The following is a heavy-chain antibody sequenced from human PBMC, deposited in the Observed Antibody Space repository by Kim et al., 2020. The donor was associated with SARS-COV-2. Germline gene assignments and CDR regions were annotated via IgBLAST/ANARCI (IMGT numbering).Heavy chain of an antibody. CDR2: IIPIFGTA. CDR3: ARPYGSGSLYYYYGMDV. D-gene: IGHD3-10*01. J-gene: IGHJ6*02. V-gene: IGHV1-69*13. Sequence: SVKVSCKASGGTFRSYAISWVRQAPGQGLEWMGGIIPIFGTANYAQKFQGRVTITADESTSTAYMELSSLRSEDTAVYYCARPYGSGSLYYYYGMDVWGQGTTVTVSS. CDR1: GGTFRSYA.